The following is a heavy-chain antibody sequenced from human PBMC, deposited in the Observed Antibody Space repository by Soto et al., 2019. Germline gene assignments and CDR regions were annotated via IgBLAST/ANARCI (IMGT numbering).Heavy chain of an antibody. D-gene: IGHD6-13*01. J-gene: IGHJ4*02. CDR1: GFTFSSYA. CDR3: AKDLEAYSSSWYPFDY. CDR2: ISGSGGST. V-gene: IGHV3-23*01. Sequence: GGSLRLSCAASGFTFSSYAMSWVRQAPGKGLEWVSAISGSGGSTYYADSVKGRFTISRDNSKNTLYLQMNSLRAEDTAVYYCAKDLEAYSSSWYPFDYWGQGTLVTVSS.